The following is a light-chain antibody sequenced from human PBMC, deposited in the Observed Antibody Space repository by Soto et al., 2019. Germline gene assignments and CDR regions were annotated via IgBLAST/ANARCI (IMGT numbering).Light chain of an antibody. J-gene: IGLJ1*01. CDR3: SSFTTSGNYV. CDR1: SSDVGAYNY. V-gene: IGLV2-14*03. CDR2: DVN. Sequence: SVLPQPASVSGSPGQSIAVSCTGTSSDVGAYNYVSWYQHHPGKVPKLIIYDVNNRPSGVSDRFSGSKSGDTASLTISGLQPEDEADYYCSSFTTSGNYVFGSGTKVTVL.